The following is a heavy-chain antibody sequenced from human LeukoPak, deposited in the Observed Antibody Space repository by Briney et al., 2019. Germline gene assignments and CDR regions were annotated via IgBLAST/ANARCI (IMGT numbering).Heavy chain of an antibody. V-gene: IGHV3-64*01. Sequence: GSLRLSCTVSGFTFSRYTMHWVRQAPGKGLEYVSAISGNGDSTYHSSSVKGRFTISRDNAKNSLYLQMNSLRDEDTAVYYCARDSSGYYYPDAFDIWGQGTMVTDSS. CDR2: ISGNGDST. CDR3: ARDSSGYYYPDAFDI. CDR1: GFTFSRYT. J-gene: IGHJ3*02. D-gene: IGHD3-22*01.